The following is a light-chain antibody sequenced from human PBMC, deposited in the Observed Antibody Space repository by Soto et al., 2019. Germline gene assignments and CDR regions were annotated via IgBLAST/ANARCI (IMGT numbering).Light chain of an antibody. CDR2: GAS. J-gene: IGKJ5*01. CDR1: QSVSSN. V-gene: IGKV3D-15*01. CDR3: QQYNNWPPIT. Sequence: EIGMTQSPATLSVSPGERATHSCRASQSVSSNLAWYQQKPGQAPRLLIYGASTRATGIPARFSGSGSGTEFTLTISRLQSEDFAVYYCQQYNNWPPITFGQGTRLEIK.